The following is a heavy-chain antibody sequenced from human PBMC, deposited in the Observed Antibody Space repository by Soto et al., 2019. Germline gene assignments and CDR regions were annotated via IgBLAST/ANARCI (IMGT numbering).Heavy chain of an antibody. Sequence: EVQLLESGGGLVQPGGSLRLSCAASGFTFSSYAMSWVRQAPGKGLEWVSAISGSGGSTYYADSVKGRFTISRDNSKNPLYLQMNSLRAEDTAVYYCAKDSLKGLRFLESPTVWGQGTTVTVSS. CDR2: ISGSGGST. D-gene: IGHD3-3*01. CDR3: AKDSLKGLRFLESPTV. J-gene: IGHJ6*02. V-gene: IGHV3-23*01. CDR1: GFTFSSYA.